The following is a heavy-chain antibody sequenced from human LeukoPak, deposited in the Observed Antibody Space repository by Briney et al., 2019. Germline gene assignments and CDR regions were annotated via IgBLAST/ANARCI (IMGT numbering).Heavy chain of an antibody. J-gene: IGHJ4*02. CDR3: AREPYSSSPFDY. Sequence: SETLSLTCTVSGGSISSYYWSWIRQPPGKGLEWFGYIYYSGSTNYNPSLKGRVTISVDTSKNQFSLKLSSVTAADTAVYYCAREPYSSSPFDYWGQGTLVTVSS. V-gene: IGHV4-59*01. CDR1: GGSISSYY. D-gene: IGHD6-6*01. CDR2: IYYSGST.